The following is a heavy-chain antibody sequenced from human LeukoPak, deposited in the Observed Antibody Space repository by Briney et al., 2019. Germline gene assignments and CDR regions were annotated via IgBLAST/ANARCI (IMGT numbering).Heavy chain of an antibody. Sequence: PGRSLRLSCAASGFTFSSYSMNWVRQAPGKGLEWVSSISSSSSYIYYADSVKGRFTISRDNAKNSLYLQMNSLRAEDTAVYYCARFTVTYDAFDIWGQGTMVTVSS. CDR3: ARFTVTYDAFDI. J-gene: IGHJ3*02. D-gene: IGHD4-17*01. V-gene: IGHV3-21*01. CDR2: ISSSSSYI. CDR1: GFTFSSYS.